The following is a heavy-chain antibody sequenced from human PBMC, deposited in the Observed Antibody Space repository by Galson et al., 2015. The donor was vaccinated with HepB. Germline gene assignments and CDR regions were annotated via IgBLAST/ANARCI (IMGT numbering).Heavy chain of an antibody. D-gene: IGHD3-16*01. Sequence: SVKVSCKASGYTFTTNGISWVRQAPGQGPEWMGKIFAGGDNTRFAERFQGRVTLTRDSSTSTIYMEVSSLRSDDTAVYYCARETPDAYYFDSWGQGTLVTVSS. CDR3: ARETPDAYYFDS. J-gene: IGHJ4*02. CDR2: IFAGGDNT. V-gene: IGHV1-18*04. CDR1: GYTFTTNG.